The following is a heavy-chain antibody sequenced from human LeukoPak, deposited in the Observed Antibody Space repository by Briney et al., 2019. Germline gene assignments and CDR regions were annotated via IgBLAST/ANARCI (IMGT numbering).Heavy chain of an antibody. Sequence: GGSLRLSCAASGFTFSSYAMHWVRQAPGKGLEWVAVISYDGSNKYYADSVKGRFTISRDNSKNTLYLQMNSLRADDTAVYYCARGQYYYDSSGSHPDAFDIWGQGTMVTVSS. CDR3: ARGQYYYDSSGSHPDAFDI. CDR2: ISYDGSNK. V-gene: IGHV3-30-3*01. J-gene: IGHJ3*02. D-gene: IGHD3-22*01. CDR1: GFTFSSYA.